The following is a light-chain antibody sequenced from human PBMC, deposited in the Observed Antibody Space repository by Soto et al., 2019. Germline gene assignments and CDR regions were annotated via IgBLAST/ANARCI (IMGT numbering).Light chain of an antibody. V-gene: IGLV2-14*01. Sequence: QSVLTQPASVSGSPGQSITISCTGTTSDVGGYNYVSWHQQHPGKAPKLMIFDVSDRPSGVSERFSGSKSGNTASLTISGLQAEDEADYYCSSYTSSTTRLVFGGGNKVTVL. CDR3: SSYTSSTTRLV. CDR2: DVS. J-gene: IGLJ2*01. CDR1: TSDVGGYNY.